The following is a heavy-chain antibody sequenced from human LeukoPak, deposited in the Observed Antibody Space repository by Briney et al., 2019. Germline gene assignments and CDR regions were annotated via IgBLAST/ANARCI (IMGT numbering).Heavy chain of an antibody. Sequence: ASVKGSCKASGYTFTGYYMHWVRQAPGQGREWMGWINPNSGGTNYAQKFQGRVTMTRDTSISTAYMELSRLRSDDTAVYYCARDSGYCSGGSCYWFDPWGQGTLVTVSS. CDR2: INPNSGGT. J-gene: IGHJ5*02. V-gene: IGHV1-2*02. CDR3: ARDSGYCSGGSCYWFDP. CDR1: GYTFTGYY. D-gene: IGHD2-15*01.